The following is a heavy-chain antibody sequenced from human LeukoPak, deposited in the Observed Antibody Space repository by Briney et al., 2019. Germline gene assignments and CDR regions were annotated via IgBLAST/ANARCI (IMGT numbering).Heavy chain of an antibody. CDR2: ISYDGRNR. V-gene: IGHV3-30*18. CDR3: AKDDLVTYWYFDL. D-gene: IGHD2-21*02. J-gene: IGHJ2*01. CDR1: GFTLSNYG. Sequence: GGSLRLSCVASGFTLSNYGMQWVRQAPGKGLEWVAVISYDGRNRYYADSVKGRFTISRDNSKNTLYLQMNSLRAEDTAVYYCAKDDLVTYWYFDLWGRGTLVTVSS.